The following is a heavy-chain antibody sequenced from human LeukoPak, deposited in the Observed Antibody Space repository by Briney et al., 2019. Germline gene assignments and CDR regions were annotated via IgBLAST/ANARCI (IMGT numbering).Heavy chain of an antibody. CDR2: FDPEDGET. Sequence: ASVKVSCKVSGYTLTELSMHWVRQAPGKGLEWMGGFDPEDGETIYAQKFQGRVTMTEDTSTDTAYMELRSLRSDDTAVYYCAKYSRGVFDYWGQGTLVTVSS. CDR1: GYTLTELS. D-gene: IGHD6-6*01. CDR3: AKYSRGVFDY. J-gene: IGHJ4*02. V-gene: IGHV1-24*01.